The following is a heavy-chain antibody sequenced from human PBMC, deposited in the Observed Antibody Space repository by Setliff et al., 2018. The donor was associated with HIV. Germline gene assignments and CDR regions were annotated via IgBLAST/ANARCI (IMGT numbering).Heavy chain of an antibody. Sequence: GGSLRLSCAASGFTFSNYVMSWVRQTPGKGLEWVSVISSSGGRTYHADSVKGRFTISRDNAKNTLYLQMSSLRVEDAAVYYCVKVSRGTVVRGVILVGYFDYWGQGTLVTVSS. J-gene: IGHJ4*02. CDR2: ISSSGGRT. CDR1: GFTFSNYV. V-gene: IGHV3-23*01. CDR3: VKVSRGTVVRGVILVGYFDY. D-gene: IGHD3-10*02.